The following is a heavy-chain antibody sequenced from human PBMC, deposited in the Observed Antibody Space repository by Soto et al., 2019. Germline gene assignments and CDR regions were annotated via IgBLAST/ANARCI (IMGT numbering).Heavy chain of an antibody. CDR2: IKQDGSEK. J-gene: IGHJ6*02. CDR1: GFTFSSYW. Sequence: GGSLRLSCAASGFTFSSYWMSWVRQAPGKGLEWVANIKQDGSEKYYVDSGKGRFTISRDNAKNQLYLQMNSLRAEDTAVYYCARERGYCSSTSCSIYYYYYYGMDVWGQGTTVTVSS. D-gene: IGHD2-2*01. CDR3: ARERGYCSSTSCSIYYYYYYGMDV. V-gene: IGHV3-7*05.